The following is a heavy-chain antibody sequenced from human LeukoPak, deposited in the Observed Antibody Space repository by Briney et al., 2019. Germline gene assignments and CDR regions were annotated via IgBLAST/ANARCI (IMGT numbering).Heavy chain of an antibody. D-gene: IGHD1-26*01. V-gene: IGHV3-23*01. CDR1: GFTFRNYV. J-gene: IGHJ4*02. CDR3: AEETSSGNFVTIDC. CDR2: ITGDGGGT. Sequence: RSGGSLRLSCAASGFTFRNYVMSWVRQVPGKGLEWVSAITGDGGGTNHADSVKGRFTISRDNSRNTLYLQMNSLRAEDTAVYYCAEETSSGNFVTIDCWGQGTLVTVSS.